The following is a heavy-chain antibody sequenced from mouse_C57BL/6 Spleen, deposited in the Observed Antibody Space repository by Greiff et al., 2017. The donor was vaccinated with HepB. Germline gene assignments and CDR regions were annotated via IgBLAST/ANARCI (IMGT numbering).Heavy chain of an antibody. CDR3: ARQITGTWYFDY. CDR2: IYPGDGDT. CDR1: GYAFSSSW. D-gene: IGHD4-1*01. Sequence: QVQLKESGPELVKPGASVKISCKASGYAFSSSWMNWVKQRPGKGLEWIGRIYPGDGDTNYNGKFKGKATLTADKSSSTAYMQLSSLTSEDSAVYFCARQITGTWYFDYWGQGTTLTVSS. J-gene: IGHJ2*01. V-gene: IGHV1-82*01.